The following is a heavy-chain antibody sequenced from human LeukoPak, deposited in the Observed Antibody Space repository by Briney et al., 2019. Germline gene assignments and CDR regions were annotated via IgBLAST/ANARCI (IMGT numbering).Heavy chain of an antibody. CDR2: ISAYNGNT. Sequence: ASVKVSCKASGYTFTGYYMHWVRQAPGQGLEWMGWISAYNGNTNYAQKLQGRVTMTTDTSTSTAYMELRSLRSDDTAVYYCAREPRGYCSSTSCYLSGDTAMVRADYWGQGTLVTVSS. J-gene: IGHJ4*02. V-gene: IGHV1-18*04. D-gene: IGHD2-2*01. CDR1: GYTFTGYY. CDR3: AREPRGYCSSTSCYLSGDTAMVRADY.